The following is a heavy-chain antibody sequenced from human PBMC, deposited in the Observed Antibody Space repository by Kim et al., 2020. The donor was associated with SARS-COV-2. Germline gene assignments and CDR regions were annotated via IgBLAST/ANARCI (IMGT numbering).Heavy chain of an antibody. CDR1: GYSFTSYW. J-gene: IGHJ3*02. CDR3: ARHMGAATGDAFDI. Sequence: GESLKISCKGSGYSFTSYWIGWVRQMPGKGPEWMGIIYPDDSYTRYSPSFKGQVTISADKSISTAYLQWSSLKASDTAMYYCARHMGAATGDAFDIWGQGTMVTISS. CDR2: IYPDDSYT. D-gene: IGHD1-26*01. V-gene: IGHV5-51*01.